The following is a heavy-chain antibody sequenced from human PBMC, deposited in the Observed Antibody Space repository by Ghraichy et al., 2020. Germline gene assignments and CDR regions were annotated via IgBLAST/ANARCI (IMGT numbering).Heavy chain of an antibody. V-gene: IGHV3-21*06. CDR3: ARDSTLTTALDV. J-gene: IGHJ6*02. CDR2: ISGTSSYI. D-gene: IGHD4-11*01. CDR1: GFTFSTSS. Sequence: GESLNISCAASGFTFSTSSMNWVRQAPGKGLEWVSTISGTSSYIFYADSVKGRFTISRDNAKNSLYLQMNSLRAEDTAVYYCARDSTLTTALDVWGQGTTVTVSS.